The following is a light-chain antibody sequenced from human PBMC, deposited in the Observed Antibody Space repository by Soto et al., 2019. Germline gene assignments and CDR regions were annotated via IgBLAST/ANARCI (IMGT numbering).Light chain of an antibody. CDR2: EVS. V-gene: IGLV2-14*01. CDR3: SSYTSSSFYV. CDR1: SSDVGGYNY. Sequence: QSALTQPASVSGSPGQSITISCTGTSSDVGGYNYVSWYQQHPGKAPKLMIYEVSNRPSGVSSRFSGSKSGNTASLTISGLQAEDEADYYCSSYTSSSFYVFGSGTKLTV. J-gene: IGLJ1*01.